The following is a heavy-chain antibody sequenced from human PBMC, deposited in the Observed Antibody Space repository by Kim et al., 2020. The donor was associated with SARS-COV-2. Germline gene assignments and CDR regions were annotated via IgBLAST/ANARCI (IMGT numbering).Heavy chain of an antibody. CDR1: GGSISSSSYF. CDR3: ARHEGRQAARGNWFAP. D-gene: IGHD6-13*01. Sequence: SETLSLTCTVSGGSISSSSYFWAWIRQPPEKGLEWIGSMSSSGNTYYTPSLKSRVTISEDTSKNQFSLRLRSVTAADTAVYFCARHEGRQAARGNWFAPWGRGTRVTVAS. V-gene: IGHV4-39*01. CDR2: MSSSGNT. J-gene: IGHJ5*02.